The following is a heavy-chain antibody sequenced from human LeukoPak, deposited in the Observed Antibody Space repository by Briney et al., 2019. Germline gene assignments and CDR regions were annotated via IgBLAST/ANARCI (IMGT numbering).Heavy chain of an antibody. CDR1: GYSFTSYW. V-gene: IGHV5-51*01. CDR3: ARRYGGYNWNSLFDY. Sequence: ESLKISCKGSGYSFTSYWIGWVRQMPGKGLEWMGIIYPGDSDTGYSPSFQGQVTISADKSISTAYLQWSSLKASDTAMYYCARRYGGYNWNSLFDYWGQGTLVTVSS. J-gene: IGHJ4*02. D-gene: IGHD1-1*01. CDR2: IYPGDSDT.